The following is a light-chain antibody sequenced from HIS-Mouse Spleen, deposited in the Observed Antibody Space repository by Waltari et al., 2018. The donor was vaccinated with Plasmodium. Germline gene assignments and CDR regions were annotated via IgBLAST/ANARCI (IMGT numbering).Light chain of an antibody. CDR2: KAS. V-gene: IGKV1-5*03. J-gene: IGKJ1*01. CDR3: QQYNSYSWT. CDR1: QSISSR. Sequence: DMQMTQPPSTLSASVGDRVTITCRAGQSISSRLAWYQQKPGKAPKLLIYKASSLESGVPSRFSGSGSGTEFTLTISSLQPDDFATYYCQQYNSYSWTFGQGTKVEIK.